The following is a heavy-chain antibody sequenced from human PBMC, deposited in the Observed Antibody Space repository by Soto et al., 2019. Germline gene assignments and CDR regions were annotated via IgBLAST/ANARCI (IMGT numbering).Heavy chain of an antibody. V-gene: IGHV3-33*01. D-gene: IGHD5-18*01. Sequence: PVGSLRLSCAASGFTFSSYGMHWVRQAPGKGLEWVAVIWYDGSNKYYADSVKGRFTISRDNSKNTLYLQMNSLRAEDTAVYYCARSIGWIQLWSHFDYWGQGTLVTVSS. CDR3: ARSIGWIQLWSHFDY. CDR1: GFTFSSYG. CDR2: IWYDGSNK. J-gene: IGHJ4*02.